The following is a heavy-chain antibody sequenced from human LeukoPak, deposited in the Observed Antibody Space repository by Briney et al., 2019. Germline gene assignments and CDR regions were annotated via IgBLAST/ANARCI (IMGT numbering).Heavy chain of an antibody. J-gene: IGHJ4*02. CDR3: ARDQGSGWYKGIFDY. CDR1: GFTFSSYG. D-gene: IGHD6-19*01. Sequence: GGSLRLSCAASGFTFSSYGMHWVRRAPGKGLEWVAVIWYDGSNKYYADSVKGRFTISRDNSKNTLYLQMNSLRAEDTAVYYCARDQGSGWYKGIFDYWGQGTLVTVSS. V-gene: IGHV3-33*01. CDR2: IWYDGSNK.